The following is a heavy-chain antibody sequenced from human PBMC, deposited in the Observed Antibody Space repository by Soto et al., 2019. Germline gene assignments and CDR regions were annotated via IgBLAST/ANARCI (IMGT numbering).Heavy chain of an antibody. J-gene: IGHJ6*02. CDR2: ISYDGSNK. CDR3: AKVGYSNYIYYYYYGMDV. D-gene: IGHD4-4*01. V-gene: IGHV3-30*18. Sequence: GGSLRLSCAASGFTFSSYGMHWVRQAPGKWLEWVAVISYDGSNKYYADSVKGRFTISRDNSKNTLYLQMNSLRAEDTAVYYCAKVGYSNYIYYYYYGMDVWGQGTTVTVSS. CDR1: GFTFSSYG.